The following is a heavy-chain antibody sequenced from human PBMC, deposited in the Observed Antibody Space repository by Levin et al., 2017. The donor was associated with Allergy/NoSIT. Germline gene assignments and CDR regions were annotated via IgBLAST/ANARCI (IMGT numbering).Heavy chain of an antibody. CDR1: GGTFSSYA. J-gene: IGHJ3*02. Sequence: SVKVSCKASGGTFSSYAISWVRQAPGQGLEWMGGIIPIFGTANYAQKFQGRVTITADESTSTAYMELSSLRSEDTAVYYCARPTLQGTVTTYAFDIWGQGTMVTVSS. CDR2: IIPIFGTA. CDR3: ARPTLQGTVTTYAFDI. D-gene: IGHD4-17*01. V-gene: IGHV1-69*13.